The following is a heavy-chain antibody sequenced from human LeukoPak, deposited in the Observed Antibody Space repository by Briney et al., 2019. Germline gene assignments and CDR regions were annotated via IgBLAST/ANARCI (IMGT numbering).Heavy chain of an antibody. V-gene: IGHV3-7*01. CDR3: ARSRSGAY. CDR2: INQDGSEK. D-gene: IGHD2-8*02. Sequence: GGSLRLSCAASGFTFSTYWMSWVRQAPGKGLECVANINQDGSEKYYVDSVKGRFTISRDNAKNSVYLQMNSLRAEDTAVYYCARSRSGAYWGQGTLVTVSS. CDR1: GFTFSTYW. J-gene: IGHJ4*02.